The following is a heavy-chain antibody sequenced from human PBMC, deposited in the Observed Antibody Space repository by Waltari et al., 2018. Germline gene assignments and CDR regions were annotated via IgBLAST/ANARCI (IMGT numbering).Heavy chain of an antibody. CDR2: IYYSGST. CDR3: ARDQSSYDYVWGSYRYAAFDI. Sequence: QVQLQESGPGLVKPSETLSLTCTVSGGSISSYYWSWIRQPPGKGLEWIGYIYYSGSTNSNPSLKSRVTISVDTAKNQFSLKLSSVTAADTAVYYCARDQSSYDYVWGSYRYAAFDIWGQGTMVTVSS. V-gene: IGHV4-59*01. D-gene: IGHD3-16*02. CDR1: GGSISSYY. J-gene: IGHJ3*02.